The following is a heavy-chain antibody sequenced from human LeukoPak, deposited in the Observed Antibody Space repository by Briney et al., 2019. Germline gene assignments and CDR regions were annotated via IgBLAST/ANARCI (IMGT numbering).Heavy chain of an antibody. CDR3: AGTEGYYFDY. J-gene: IGHJ4*02. D-gene: IGHD6-13*01. CDR2: IYTTGTA. CDR1: GGSIGPYY. V-gene: IGHV4-4*07. Sequence: SETLSLTCIISGGSIGPYYWSWIRQAAGKGPEWIGRIYTTGTADYNPSLKGRVFLSVDTSKNQFSLKLSSVTAADTAVYYCAGTEGYYFDYWGQGTLVTVSS.